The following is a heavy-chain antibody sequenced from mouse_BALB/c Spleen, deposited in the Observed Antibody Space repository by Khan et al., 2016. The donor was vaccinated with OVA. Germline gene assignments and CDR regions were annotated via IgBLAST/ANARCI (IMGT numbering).Heavy chain of an antibody. CDR1: GLNIKDTY. J-gene: IGHJ2*01. CDR3: ARMARK. V-gene: IGHV14-3*02. Sequence: EVELVESGAELVKSGATVKLSCTASGLNIKDTYMHWLKQWPEQGLEWIGRIDPPNGNTKYDPKVQGKANITADTSHNHAYLQHSTLTSDDSAVYYCARMARKWGQGTTLTVSS. CDR2: IDPPNGNT.